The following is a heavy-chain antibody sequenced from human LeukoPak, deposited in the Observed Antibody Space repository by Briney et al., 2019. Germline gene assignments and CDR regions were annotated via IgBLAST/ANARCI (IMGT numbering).Heavy chain of an antibody. CDR3: ARASETAMVTL. D-gene: IGHD5-18*01. Sequence: YPSETLSLTCTVSGGSISSYYWTWIRQPAGKGLEWIGRIYSTGRVNYNPSLKSRVTMLLDTSKNHISLKLTSVTAADTAIYFCARASETAMVTLWGQGTLVTVSS. J-gene: IGHJ4*02. V-gene: IGHV4-4*07. CDR1: GGSISSYY. CDR2: IYSTGRV.